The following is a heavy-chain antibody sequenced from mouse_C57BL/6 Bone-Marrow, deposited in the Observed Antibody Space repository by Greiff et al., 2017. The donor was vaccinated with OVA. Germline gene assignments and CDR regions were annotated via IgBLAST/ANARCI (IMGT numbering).Heavy chain of an antibody. CDR1: GYTFTSYW. CDR3: ARTFYYRYFDV. CDR2: IDPSDSDT. Sequence: QVQLQQPGAELVRPGSSVKLSCKASGYTFTSYWMQWVKQRPIHGLEWIGNIDPSDSDTHYNQKFKDKATLTVDKSSSTAYMQLSSLTSEDSAVYYCARTFYYRYFDVWGKGTTVTVSS. J-gene: IGHJ1*03. V-gene: IGHV1-52*01.